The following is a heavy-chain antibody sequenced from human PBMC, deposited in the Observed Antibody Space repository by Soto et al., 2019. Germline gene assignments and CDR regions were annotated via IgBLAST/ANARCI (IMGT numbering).Heavy chain of an antibody. D-gene: IGHD6-19*01. Sequence: GASVKVSCKASGGTFSSYAISWVRQAPGQGLEWMGGIIPIFGTANYAQKFQGRVTITADESTSTAYMELSSLRSEDTAVYYCARVFRSGWYYYYGMDVWGQGTTVTVSS. CDR3: ARVFRSGWYYYYGMDV. CDR1: GGTFSSYA. V-gene: IGHV1-69*13. CDR2: IIPIFGTA. J-gene: IGHJ6*02.